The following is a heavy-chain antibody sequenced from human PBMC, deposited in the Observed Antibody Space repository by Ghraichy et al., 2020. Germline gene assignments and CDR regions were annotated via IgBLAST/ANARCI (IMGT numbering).Heavy chain of an antibody. CDR1: GYTFSSYG. CDR3: ARDSADHFYSYSYMDA. CDR2: VSVSSGKT. J-gene: IGHJ6*03. V-gene: IGHV1-18*01. Sequence: ASVKVSCKASGYTFSSYGISWVRQAPVQGLEWMGWVSVSSGKTNYAQKFQGRVTMTTDTSTSTAYMELRGLTSDDKAVYSCARDSADHFYSYSYMDAWGRGTTVAVSS.